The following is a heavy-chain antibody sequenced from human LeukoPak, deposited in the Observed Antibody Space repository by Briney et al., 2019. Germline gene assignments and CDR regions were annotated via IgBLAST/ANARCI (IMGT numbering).Heavy chain of an antibody. CDR3: ARGPTVKMDV. CDR1: GFSFSSYS. Sequence: GGSLRLSCAASGFSFSSYSMNWVRQAPGKGLEWVSSISSTSRSSYIFYAESVKGRFTISRDNAKNSLYLQMNSLRAEDTAVYYCARGPTVKMDVWGKGTTVTVSS. J-gene: IGHJ6*04. D-gene: IGHD1-26*01. CDR2: ISSTSRSSYI. V-gene: IGHV3-21*01.